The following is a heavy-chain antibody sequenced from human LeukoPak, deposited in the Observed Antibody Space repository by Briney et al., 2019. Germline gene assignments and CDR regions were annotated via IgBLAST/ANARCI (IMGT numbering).Heavy chain of an antibody. CDR2: IIPIFGTA. Sequence: GASVKVSCKASGGTFSSYAISWVRQAPGQGLEWMGGIIPIFGTANYAQKFQGRVTITADESTSTAYMELSSLRSEDTAVYYCARGTVPAAPAYYYYYYYMDVWGKGTTVTISS. J-gene: IGHJ6*03. CDR3: ARGTVPAAPAYYYYYYYMDV. CDR1: GGTFSSYA. D-gene: IGHD2-2*01. V-gene: IGHV1-69*13.